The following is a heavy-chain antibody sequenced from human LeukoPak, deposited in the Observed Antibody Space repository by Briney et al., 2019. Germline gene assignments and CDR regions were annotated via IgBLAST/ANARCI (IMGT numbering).Heavy chain of an antibody. Sequence: GGSLRLSCAASGFTFSSYGMHWVRQAPGKGLEWVAVIWYDGSNKYYADSVKGRFTISRDNSKDTLYLQMNSLRAEDTAVYYCAGDPSIAARHFDYWGQGTLVTVSS. CDR1: GFTFSSYG. CDR2: IWYDGSNK. J-gene: IGHJ4*02. D-gene: IGHD6-6*01. CDR3: AGDPSIAARHFDY. V-gene: IGHV3-33*01.